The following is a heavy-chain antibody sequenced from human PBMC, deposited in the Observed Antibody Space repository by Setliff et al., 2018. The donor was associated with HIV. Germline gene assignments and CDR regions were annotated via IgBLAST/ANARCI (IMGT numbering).Heavy chain of an antibody. CDR3: TRGGTTVGKYDY. Sequence: RLSCAASDFTFTFYSMNWVRQAPGAGLEWVSSINPDSGYIYYADSVKGRFTISRDNAKKSLYLQMNSLTAEDTAVYYCTRGGTTVGKYDYWGPGTLVTVSS. CDR1: DFTFTFYS. D-gene: IGHD3-16*01. J-gene: IGHJ4*02. V-gene: IGHV3-21*01. CDR2: INPDSGYI.